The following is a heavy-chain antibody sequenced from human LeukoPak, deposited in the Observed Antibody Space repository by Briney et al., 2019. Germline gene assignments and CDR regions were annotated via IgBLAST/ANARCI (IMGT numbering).Heavy chain of an antibody. D-gene: IGHD5-24*01. CDR3: ARAGGMAPITRGAFDI. Sequence: GGSLRLSCAASGFTFSSYEMNWVHQAPGKGLEWVSYISSSGSTIYYTDSVKGRFTISRDNTKNSLYLQMNSLRAEDTAVYYCARAGGMAPITRGAFDIWGQGTMVTVSS. J-gene: IGHJ3*02. CDR1: GFTFSSYE. V-gene: IGHV3-48*03. CDR2: ISSSGSTI.